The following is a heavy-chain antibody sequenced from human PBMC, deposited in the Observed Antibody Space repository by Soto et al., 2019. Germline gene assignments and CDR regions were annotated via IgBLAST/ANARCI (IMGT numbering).Heavy chain of an antibody. V-gene: IGHV3-11*01. Sequence: PGGSLRLSCAGSGFSFSDYYISFIRHAPWKGLEWVSYISSSGDIIYYADSVKGRFTISRDNAKNSLYLQMNSLRAEDTAVYYCARDLGYYASDGYFDYWGQGTVVTVSS. CDR3: ARDLGYYASDGYFDY. CDR2: ISSSGDII. J-gene: IGHJ4*02. D-gene: IGHD3-22*01. CDR1: GFSFSDYY.